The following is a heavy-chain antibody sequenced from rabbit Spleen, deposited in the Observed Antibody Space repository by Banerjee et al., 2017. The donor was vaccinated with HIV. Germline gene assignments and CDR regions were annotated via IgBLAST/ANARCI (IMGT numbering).Heavy chain of an antibody. Sequence: QSLEESGGGLVKPGASLTLTCKASGFSLNSGYDMCWVRQAPGKGLEWIACIYAGGSGNTYSATWAKGRFTISKASSTTVTLQMTSLTVADTATYFCARDTSSSFSSYGMDLWGQGTLVTVS. CDR2: IYAGGSGNT. CDR1: GFSLNSGYD. V-gene: IGHV1S40*01. D-gene: IGHD1-1*01. CDR3: ARDTSSSFSSYGMDL. J-gene: IGHJ6*01.